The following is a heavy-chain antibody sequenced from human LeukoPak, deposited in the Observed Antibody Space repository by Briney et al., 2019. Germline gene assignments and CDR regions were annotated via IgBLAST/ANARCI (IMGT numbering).Heavy chain of an antibody. J-gene: IGHJ3*02. CDR2: IYTSGST. D-gene: IGHD1-14*01. CDR3: ASREGRKAFDI. CDR1: GGSISSGSYY. Sequence: SQTLSLPCTVSGGSISSGSYYWSWIRQPAGKGLEWIGRIYTSGSTNYNPSLKRRVTISVDTSKNQFSLKLSSVTAADTAVYYCASREGRKAFDIWGQGTMVTVSS. V-gene: IGHV4-61*02.